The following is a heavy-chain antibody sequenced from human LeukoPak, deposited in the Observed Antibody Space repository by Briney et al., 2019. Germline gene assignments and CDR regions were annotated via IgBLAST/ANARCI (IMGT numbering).Heavy chain of an antibody. V-gene: IGHV4-34*01. D-gene: IGHD1-7*01. Sequence: SETLSLTCAVYGGSFSNYYWSWIRQPPGKGLEWIGEINHSGSTNYNPSLKSRVTISVDTSKNQFSLNLISVTAADTAEYYCAKEQRDWNYGVFDYWGQGTQVTVSS. CDR2: INHSGST. CDR3: AKEQRDWNYGVFDY. J-gene: IGHJ4*02. CDR1: GGSFSNYY.